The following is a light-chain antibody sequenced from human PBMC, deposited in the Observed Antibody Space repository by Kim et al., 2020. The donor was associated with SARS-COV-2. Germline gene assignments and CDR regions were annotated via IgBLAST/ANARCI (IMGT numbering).Light chain of an antibody. CDR3: QQYKTYPWT. CDR1: QSVSPS. J-gene: IGKJ1*01. CDR2: KAS. Sequence: SAAVGDTVTITCRASQSVSPSLAWFRHKPGKAPSLLMYKASSLESGVPSRFSGSGSGTEFTLTITSLQPDDFATYYCQQYKTYPWTFGQGTKLEI. V-gene: IGKV1-5*03.